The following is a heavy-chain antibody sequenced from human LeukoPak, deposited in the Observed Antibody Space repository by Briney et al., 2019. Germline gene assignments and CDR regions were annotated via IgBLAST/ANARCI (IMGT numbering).Heavy chain of an antibody. Sequence: QTGGSLRLSCAAPGFPFSSYAMSWFPQAPGKGLEWVSGISTNGGSTSYADSVKGRFTISRENPRNTLYMEMNSLRAEDTAVYYCSVMHRYYDGSGYWVQWGQGTLVTVSS. V-gene: IGHV3-23*01. J-gene: IGHJ4*02. D-gene: IGHD3-22*01. CDR3: SVMHRYYDGSGYWVQ. CDR1: GFPFSSYA. CDR2: ISTNGGST.